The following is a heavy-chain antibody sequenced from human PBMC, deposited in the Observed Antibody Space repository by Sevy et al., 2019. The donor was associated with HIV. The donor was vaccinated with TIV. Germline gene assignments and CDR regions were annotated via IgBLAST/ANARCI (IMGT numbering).Heavy chain of an antibody. CDR3: ARDGGYSVKWYPLY. D-gene: IGHD2-2*01. Sequence: GGSLRLSCAASGFAFSTHAMHWVRQAPGNGLEWVAVISDEGTETFYAASVMGRLPISRDNSKNMLSLQINSLRPEDTAVYYCARDGGYSVKWYPLYWGHGTLVTVSS. V-gene: IGHV3-30-3*01. J-gene: IGHJ4*01. CDR1: GFAFSTHA. CDR2: ISDEGTET.